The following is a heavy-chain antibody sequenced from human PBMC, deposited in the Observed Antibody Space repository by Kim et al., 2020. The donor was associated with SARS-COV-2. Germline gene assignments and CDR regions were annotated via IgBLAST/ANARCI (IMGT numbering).Heavy chain of an antibody. CDR3: ARYSSVIDAFDI. J-gene: IGHJ3*02. D-gene: IGHD6-19*01. Sequence: NYAQKFQGRVTMTRDTSISTAYMELSRLRSDDTAVYCCARYSSVIDAFDIWGQGTMVTVSS. V-gene: IGHV1-2*02.